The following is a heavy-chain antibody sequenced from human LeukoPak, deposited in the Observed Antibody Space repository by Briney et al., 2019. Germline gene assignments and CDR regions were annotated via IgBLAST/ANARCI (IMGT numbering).Heavy chain of an antibody. CDR3: ASRSGGPGY. Sequence: SLRLSCAASGFTFDDYAMHWVRQAPGKGLEWVSGISWNSGSIGYADSVKGRFTISRDNAKNSLYLQMNSLRAEDTALYYCASRSGGPGYWGQGTLVTVSS. D-gene: IGHD2-15*01. J-gene: IGHJ4*02. V-gene: IGHV3-9*01. CDR2: ISWNSGSI. CDR1: GFTFDDYA.